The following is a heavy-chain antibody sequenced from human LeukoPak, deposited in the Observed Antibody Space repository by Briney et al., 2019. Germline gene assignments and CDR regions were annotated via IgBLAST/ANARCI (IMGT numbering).Heavy chain of an antibody. CDR1: GYTFTSYY. D-gene: IGHD3-10*01. J-gene: IGHJ5*02. V-gene: IGHV1-46*04. CDR3: ARIGDYGSGSEGFDP. Sequence: SSVKVSCKASGYTFTSYYIHWVRQAPGQGREWMGIISPSVGTTTYAQKLEDRVTMTRDTSTTTVYMELRSLRSEDTAVYYCARIGDYGSGSEGFDPWGQGTLVTVSS. CDR2: ISPSVGTT.